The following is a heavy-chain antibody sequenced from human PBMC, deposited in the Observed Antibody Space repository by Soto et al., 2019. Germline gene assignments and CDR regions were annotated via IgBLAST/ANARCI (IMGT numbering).Heavy chain of an antibody. Sequence: SLRLSCAASGFTFSNHGMHWVRQAPGKGLEWVAVIWYDGSNKYYADSVKGRFTISRDNSKNTLYLQMNSLRAEDTAVYYCATQEFYYDSSGSLIDYWGQGTLVTVSS. CDR1: GFTFSNHG. J-gene: IGHJ4*02. D-gene: IGHD3-22*01. CDR2: IWYDGSNK. CDR3: ATQEFYYDSSGSLIDY. V-gene: IGHV3-33*01.